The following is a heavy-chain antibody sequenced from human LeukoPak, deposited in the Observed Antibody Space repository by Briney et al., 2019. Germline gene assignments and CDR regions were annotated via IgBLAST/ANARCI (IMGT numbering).Heavy chain of an antibody. Sequence: GGSLRLSCAASGFSFSSYEMNWVRQAPGKGLEWVSYISSSGSTKYYADSAKGRFTISRDNAKNSLYLQMNSLRAEDTAVYYCAREGYYYDSSGRNYYFDYWGQGTLVTVSS. V-gene: IGHV3-48*03. J-gene: IGHJ4*02. CDR1: GFSFSSYE. CDR3: AREGYYYDSSGRNYYFDY. CDR2: ISSSGSTK. D-gene: IGHD3-22*01.